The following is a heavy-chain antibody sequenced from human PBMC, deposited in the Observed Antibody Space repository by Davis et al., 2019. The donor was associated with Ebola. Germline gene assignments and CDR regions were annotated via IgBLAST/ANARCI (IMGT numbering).Heavy chain of an antibody. CDR2: IRSKANSYAT. J-gene: IGHJ4*02. CDR3: TQSGSRDY. V-gene: IGHV3-73*01. CDR1: GFTFSGSA. Sequence: GGSLRLPCAASGFTFSGSAMHWVRQASGKGLEWVGRIRSKANSYATAYAASVKGRFTISRDDSKNTAYLQMNSLKTEDTAVYYCTQSGSRDYWGQGTLVTVSS. D-gene: IGHD1-26*01.